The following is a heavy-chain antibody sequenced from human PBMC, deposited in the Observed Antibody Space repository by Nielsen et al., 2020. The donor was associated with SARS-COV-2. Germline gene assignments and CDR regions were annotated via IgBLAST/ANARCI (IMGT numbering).Heavy chain of an antibody. CDR3: ARDQDGGAATPNWYLDL. D-gene: IGHD6-25*01. CDR1: GFQFTSYT. Sequence: GGSLRLSCAASGFQFTSYTMTWVRQAPGKGLEWVASTTMSGGYMYYADSVRGRFTVSRDNADNSLFLQMNSLRDDDTALYYCARDQDGGAATPNWYLDLWGRGTLVIVSS. CDR2: TTMSGGYM. J-gene: IGHJ2*01. V-gene: IGHV3-21*01.